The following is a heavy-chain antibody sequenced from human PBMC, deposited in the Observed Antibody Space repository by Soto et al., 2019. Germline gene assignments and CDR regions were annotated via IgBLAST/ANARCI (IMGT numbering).Heavy chain of an antibody. CDR2: IDGDDHK. CDR1: GFELTTNRMC. Sequence: ESRPTLVNPTQTLTLACTFSGFELTTNRMCVTCVRQPPAKALEWLALIDGDDHKNYSSSLKTRLTVSKDASKNQVVLVLTNLDPEDTGTYFCARLLRGGTSDWMQIVCWGRGTLVTVSS. CDR3: ARLLRGGTSDWMQIVC. V-gene: IGHV2-70*19. D-gene: IGHD3-9*01. J-gene: IGHJ4*02.